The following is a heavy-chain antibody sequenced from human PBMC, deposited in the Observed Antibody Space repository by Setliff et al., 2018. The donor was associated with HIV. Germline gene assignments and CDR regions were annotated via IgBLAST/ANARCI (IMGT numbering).Heavy chain of an antibody. CDR3: ARGRAAAVGRLWFDP. CDR1: GGSFSGYY. CDR2: INHNEIT. V-gene: IGHV4-34*01. Sequence: SETLSLTCAVYGGSFSGYYWNWIRQSPGKGLEWIGEINHNEITKYNPSLESRVIISLDTSKNHFSLQLSSVTAADTAVYYCARGRAAAVGRLWFDPWGQGTLVTVSS. D-gene: IGHD6-13*01. J-gene: IGHJ5*02.